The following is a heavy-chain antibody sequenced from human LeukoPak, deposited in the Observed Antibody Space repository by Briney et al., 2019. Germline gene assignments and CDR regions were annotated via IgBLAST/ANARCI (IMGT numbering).Heavy chain of an antibody. CDR3: ARRPYYGDYGYFDL. CDR1: GGSISSSSYY. D-gene: IGHD4-17*01. Sequence: SETLSLTCTVSGGSISSSSYYWGWSREPPGKGLEWIGSIYYSGSTYYIPSLKSRVTISVDTSKNQFSLKLSSVTAADTAVYYCARRPYYGDYGYFDLWGRGTLVTVSS. CDR2: IYYSGST. J-gene: IGHJ2*01. V-gene: IGHV4-39*01.